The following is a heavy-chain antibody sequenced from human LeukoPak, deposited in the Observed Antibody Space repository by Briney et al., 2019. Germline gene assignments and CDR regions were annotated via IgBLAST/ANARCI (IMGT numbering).Heavy chain of an antibody. CDR2: ISAYNGNT. Sequence: GASVTVSCKASGYTFTSYGISWVRQAPGQGLEWMGWISAYNGNTNYAQKLQGRVTMTTDTSTSTAYMELRSLRSDDTAVYYCARVVTIFGVVISYYMDVWGKGTTVTVSS. J-gene: IGHJ6*03. CDR3: ARVVTIFGVVISYYMDV. CDR1: GYTFTSYG. D-gene: IGHD3-3*01. V-gene: IGHV1-18*01.